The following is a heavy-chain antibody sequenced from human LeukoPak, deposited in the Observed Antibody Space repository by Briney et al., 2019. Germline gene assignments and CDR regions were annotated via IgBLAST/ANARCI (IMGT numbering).Heavy chain of an antibody. J-gene: IGHJ3*02. CDR2: LSNSGETS. V-gene: IGHV3-23*01. CDR1: GFNFSKYA. Sequence: GGSLRLSCAASGFNFSKYAMTWVRQATGKGLEWGSGLSNSGETSYYTDYVTGRFTICRDNYKNTLYLQMNSLRAEDTAIYYCAKRYDYIWGKYRPDDAFDIWGQGTMVTVSS. CDR3: AKRYDYIWGKYRPDDAFDI. D-gene: IGHD3-16*02.